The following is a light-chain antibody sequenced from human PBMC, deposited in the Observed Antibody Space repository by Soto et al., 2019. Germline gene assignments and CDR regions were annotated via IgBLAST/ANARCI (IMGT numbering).Light chain of an antibody. Sequence: IVLTQSPLSLPVTPGESASISYRSSQSLRHTNGHDYLDWYLQKPGQSPQLLISLGSIRASGVPDRFSGSGSGTDFTLKISRVEAEDVGIYYCMQSLQTPRFGPGTKVEI. CDR2: LGS. J-gene: IGKJ3*01. CDR1: QSLRHTNGHDY. CDR3: MQSLQTPR. V-gene: IGKV2-28*01.